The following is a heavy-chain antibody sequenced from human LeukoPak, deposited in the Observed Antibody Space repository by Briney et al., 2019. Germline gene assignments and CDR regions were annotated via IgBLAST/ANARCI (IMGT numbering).Heavy chain of an antibody. CDR2: IYTSGST. Sequence: SETLSLTCTVSGGSISSYYWSWIRQPAGKGLEWIGRIYTSGSTNYNPSLKSRVTVSVDTSKNQFSLKLSSVTAAGTAVYYCARYVDTAMVRRRYYFDYWGQGTLVTVSS. CDR1: GGSISSYY. CDR3: ARYVDTAMVRRRYYFDY. J-gene: IGHJ4*02. D-gene: IGHD5-18*01. V-gene: IGHV4-4*07.